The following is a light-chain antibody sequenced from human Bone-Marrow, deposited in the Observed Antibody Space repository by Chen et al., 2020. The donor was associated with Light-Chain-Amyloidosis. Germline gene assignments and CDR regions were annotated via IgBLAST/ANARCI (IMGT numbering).Light chain of an antibody. J-gene: IGLJ2*01. CDR1: DLPTKY. V-gene: IGLV3-25*03. CDR3: QSADSSGTYEVI. Sequence: SYELTQPPSVSVSPGQTARITCSGDDLPTKYAYWYQQKPGQAPVHVIHRDTERPSGISERFSGSSSGTTATLTISGVQAEDEADYHCQSADSSGTYEVIFGGGTKLTVL. CDR2: RDT.